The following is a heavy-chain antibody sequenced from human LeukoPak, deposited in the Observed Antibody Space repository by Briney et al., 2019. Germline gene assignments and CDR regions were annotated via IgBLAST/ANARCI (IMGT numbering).Heavy chain of an antibody. CDR1: GGSISSYY. CDR3: ARDYGGNHNSGYWYFDL. CDR2: IYTSGST. V-gene: IGHV4-4*07. D-gene: IGHD4/OR15-4a*01. Sequence: SETLSLTCTVSGGSISSYYWSWIRQPAGQGLEWIGRIYTSGSTNYNPSLNSRVTISVDTAKNQFSLKLSSVTAADTASYFCARDYGGNHNSGYWYFDLWGRGSLVTVSS. J-gene: IGHJ2*01.